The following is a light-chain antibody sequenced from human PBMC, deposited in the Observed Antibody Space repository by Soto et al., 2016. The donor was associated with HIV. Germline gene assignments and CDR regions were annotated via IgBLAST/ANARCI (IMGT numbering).Light chain of an antibody. Sequence: DIQMTQSPSTLSASVGDRVTITCRASQSISSWLAWYQQKPGKAPKVLIYKASSLESGVPSRFSGSGSGTEFTLTISSLQPDDLATYYCQQYNSYSRWTFGQGTKVEIK. CDR3: QQYNSYSRWT. V-gene: IGKV1-5*03. J-gene: IGKJ1*01. CDR2: KAS. CDR1: QSISSW.